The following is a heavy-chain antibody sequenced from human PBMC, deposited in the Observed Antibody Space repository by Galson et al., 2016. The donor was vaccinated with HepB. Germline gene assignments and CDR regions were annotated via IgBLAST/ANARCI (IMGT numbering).Heavy chain of an antibody. V-gene: IGHV3-23*01. J-gene: IGHJ4*02. CDR3: TKGRAAGTILADY. Sequence: SLRLSCAASGFTFNSYAMSWVRQAPGKGLEWVSGISASGGSTYGADSVKGRFTISRDNSKNTLGLQMNSLRVDDTATYYCTKGRAAGTILADYWGQGTLVTVSS. D-gene: IGHD1-7*01. CDR1: GFTFNSYA. CDR2: ISASGGST.